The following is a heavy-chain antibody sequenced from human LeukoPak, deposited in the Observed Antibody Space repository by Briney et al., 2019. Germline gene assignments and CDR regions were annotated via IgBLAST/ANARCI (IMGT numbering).Heavy chain of an antibody. J-gene: IGHJ6*03. CDR2: INHSGST. V-gene: IGHV4-34*01. D-gene: IGHD3-3*01. CDR1: GGSFSGYY. CDR3: ARETCITIFGVVIQTPSCYYYYMDV. Sequence: SETLSLTCAVYGGSFSGYYWSWIRQPPGKGLEWIGEINHSGSTNYNPSLESRVTISVDTSKNQFSLKLSSATAADTAVYYCARETCITIFGVVIQTPSCYYYYMDVWGKGTTVTVSS.